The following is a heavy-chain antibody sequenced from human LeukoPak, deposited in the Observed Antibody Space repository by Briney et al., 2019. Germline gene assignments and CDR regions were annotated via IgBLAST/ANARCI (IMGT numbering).Heavy chain of an antibody. CDR2: INPNSGGT. CDR1: GYTFTGYY. D-gene: IGHD3-10*01. Sequence: ASVKVSCKASGYTFTGYYMHWVRQAPGQGLEWMGWINPNSGGTNYAQKFQGRVTMTRDTSISTAHMELSRLRSDDTAVYYCAREGSGGSYGMDVWGQGTTVTVSS. V-gene: IGHV1-2*02. J-gene: IGHJ6*02. CDR3: AREGSGGSYGMDV.